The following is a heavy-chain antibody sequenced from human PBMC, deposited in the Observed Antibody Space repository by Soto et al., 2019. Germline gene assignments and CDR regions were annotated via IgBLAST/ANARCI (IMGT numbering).Heavy chain of an antibody. CDR3: ARADAEYNWFDP. CDR1: GGSISSGGYY. V-gene: IGHV4-31*03. Sequence: SETLSLTCTVSGGSISSGGYYWSWIRQHPGKGLEWIGYIYYSGSTYYNPSLKSRVTISVDTSKNQFSLKLSSVTAADTAVYYCARADAEYNWFDPWGQGTLVTVSS. D-gene: IGHD3-10*01. CDR2: IYYSGST. J-gene: IGHJ5*02.